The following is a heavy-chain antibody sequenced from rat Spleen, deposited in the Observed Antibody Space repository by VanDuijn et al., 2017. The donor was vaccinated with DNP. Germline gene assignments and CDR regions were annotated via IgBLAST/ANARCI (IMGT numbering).Heavy chain of an antibody. V-gene: IGHV2-63*01. D-gene: IGHD1-6*01. J-gene: IGHJ4*01. CDR3: TRDAYSGYSYATDA. Sequence: QVQLRESGPGLVQPSQILSLTCTVSGFSLTSHGVSWIRQPPGKGLEWIAAISAGGRVRYNGDTAYNSALKSRLGISRDTSKNQVFLKLISLQTDDTGTYYCTRDAYSGYSYATDAWGQGTSVTVSS. CDR2: VRYNGDT. CDR1: GFSLTSHG.